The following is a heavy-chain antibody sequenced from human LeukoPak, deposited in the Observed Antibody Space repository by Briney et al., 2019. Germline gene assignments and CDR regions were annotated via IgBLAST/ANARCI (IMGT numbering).Heavy chain of an antibody. D-gene: IGHD3-3*01. Sequence: GGSLRLSCAASGFTVSNNYMSWVRQAPGKGLEWVSVIYAGDSTYYADSVKGRFTISRDNSKNTLFLQMDSLRAEDTAVYYCATIPLGGVVIGYWGQGTLVTVSS. CDR3: ATIPLGGVVIGY. CDR2: IYAGDST. J-gene: IGHJ4*02. CDR1: GFTVSNNY. V-gene: IGHV3-53*01.